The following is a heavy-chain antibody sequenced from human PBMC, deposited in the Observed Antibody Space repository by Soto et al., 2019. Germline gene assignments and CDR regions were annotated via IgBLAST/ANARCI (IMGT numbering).Heavy chain of an antibody. J-gene: IGHJ6*03. CDR3: AKARQSYYYGSGRNHLYYYMDV. CDR2: ISGSGGST. Sequence: EVQLLESGGGLVQPGGSLRLSCAASGFTFSSYAMSWVRQAPGKGLEWVSAISGSGGSTYHADSVKGRFTISRDNSKNTLYLQMNSLRAEDTAVYYCAKARQSYYYGSGRNHLYYYMDVWGKGTTVTVSS. D-gene: IGHD3-10*01. CDR1: GFTFSSYA. V-gene: IGHV3-23*01.